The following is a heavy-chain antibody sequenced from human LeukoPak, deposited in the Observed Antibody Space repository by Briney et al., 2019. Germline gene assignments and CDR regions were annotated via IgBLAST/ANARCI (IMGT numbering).Heavy chain of an antibody. D-gene: IGHD1-26*01. J-gene: IGHJ3*02. CDR3: ARDRRRDLLHAFDI. CDR2: IDYSGST. CDR1: GGTISRYY. Sequence: SSETLSLTCTVSGGTISRYYWSWIRQPPGKGLGWIAYIDYSGSTNYNPSLKSRLTISLDASKNQFSLKLSSVTAADTAVYYCARDRRRDLLHAFDIWGQGTMVTVSS. V-gene: IGHV4-59*01.